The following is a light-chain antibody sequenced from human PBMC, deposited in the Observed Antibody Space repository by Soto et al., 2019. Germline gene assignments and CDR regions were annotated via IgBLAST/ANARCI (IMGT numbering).Light chain of an antibody. CDR2: GNS. CDR1: SSNIGAGYD. V-gene: IGLV1-40*01. CDR3: QSYDSSLIPGPI. J-gene: IGLJ2*01. Sequence: QSVLTQPPSVSGAPGQRVTISCTGSSSNIGAGYDVHWYQQLPGTAPKLLIYGNSNRPSGVPDRFSGSKSGTSASLAITGLQAEDEADYYCQSYDSSLIPGPIFGGGTQLTVL.